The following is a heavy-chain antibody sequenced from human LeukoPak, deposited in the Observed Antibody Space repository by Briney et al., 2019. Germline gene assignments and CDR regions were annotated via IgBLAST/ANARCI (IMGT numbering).Heavy chain of an antibody. Sequence: GASVKVSCKGSGGTLSSYSISWVRQAPGQGLEWMGGIIPIFGTANYAQKFQGRVTITTDESTSTAYMELSSLRSEDTAVYYCARGRTMAESMDVWGKGTTVTVSS. J-gene: IGHJ6*03. CDR3: ARGRTMAESMDV. CDR2: IIPIFGTA. CDR1: GGTLSSYS. D-gene: IGHD4/OR15-4a*01. V-gene: IGHV1-69*05.